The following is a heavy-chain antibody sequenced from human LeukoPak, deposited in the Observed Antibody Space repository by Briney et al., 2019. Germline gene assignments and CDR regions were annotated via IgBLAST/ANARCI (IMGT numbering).Heavy chain of an antibody. D-gene: IGHD1-26*01. V-gene: IGHV4-59*08. CDR2: IYYSGST. Sequence: SETLSLTCTVSGGSISSYYWSWIRQPPGKGLEWIGYIYYSGSTNYNPSLKSRVTISVDTSKNQFSLKLSSVTPADTAVYYCARQGRGQSGSYDYWGQGTLVTVSS. CDR3: ARQGRGQSGSYDY. J-gene: IGHJ4*02. CDR1: GGSISSYY.